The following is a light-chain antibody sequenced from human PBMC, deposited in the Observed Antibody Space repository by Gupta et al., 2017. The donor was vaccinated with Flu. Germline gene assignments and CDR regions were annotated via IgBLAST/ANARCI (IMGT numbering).Light chain of an antibody. Sequence: IVLTQSPATLSLSPGERATLSSRASQSVSSYLAWYQQKPGQAPRLLIYDASNRATGIPARFSGSGSGTDFTLTISSLEPEDFAVYYCQQCSTWLFTFGHGTKVDIK. J-gene: IGKJ3*01. V-gene: IGKV3-11*01. CDR1: QSVSSY. CDR3: QQCSTWLFT. CDR2: DAS.